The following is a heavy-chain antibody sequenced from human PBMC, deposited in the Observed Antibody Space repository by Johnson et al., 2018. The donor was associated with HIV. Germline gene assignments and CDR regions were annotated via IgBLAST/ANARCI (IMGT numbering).Heavy chain of an antibody. CDR1: GFTFSDYY. CDR2: ISSSGTTV. D-gene: IGHD3-22*01. Sequence: QVQLVESGGGLVKPGGSLRLSCAASGFTFSDYYMSWIRQAPGKGLEWVSYISSSGTTVYNADSVQGRFSISRDNAKQSLYLQMNSLRAEDTAVYYCARDRGYWDAFDIWGQGTMVTVSS. V-gene: IGHV3-11*04. J-gene: IGHJ3*02. CDR3: ARDRGYWDAFDI.